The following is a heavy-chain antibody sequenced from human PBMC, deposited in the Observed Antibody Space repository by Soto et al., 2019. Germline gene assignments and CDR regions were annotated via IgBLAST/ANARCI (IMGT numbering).Heavy chain of an antibody. CDR1: GGSINSYY. V-gene: IGHV4-59*08. J-gene: IGHJ5*02. CDR3: ARHGRGHDFWSGYYAWFDP. Sequence: PSETLSLTCSVSGGSINSYYWSWIRQPPGKGLEWVGYIYYTGSTNYNPSLKSRVTISVDTSKNQFSLKLSSVTAADTAVYYCARHGRGHDFWSGYYAWFDPWGQGTLVTVSS. CDR2: IYYTGST. D-gene: IGHD3-3*01.